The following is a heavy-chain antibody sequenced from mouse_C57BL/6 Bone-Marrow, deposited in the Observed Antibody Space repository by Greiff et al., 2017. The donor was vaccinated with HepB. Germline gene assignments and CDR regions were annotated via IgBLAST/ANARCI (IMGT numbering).Heavy chain of an antibody. CDR3: ARVTTYYYAMDY. V-gene: IGHV3-6*01. CDR2: ISYDGSN. D-gene: IGHD2-12*01. Sequence: EVKLMESGPGLVKPSQSLSLTCSVTGYSITSGYYWNWIRQFPGNKLEWMGYISYDGSNNYNPSLKNRISITRDTSKNQFFLKLNSVTTEDTATYYCARVTTYYYAMDYWGQGTSVTVSS. CDR1: GYSITSGYY. J-gene: IGHJ4*01.